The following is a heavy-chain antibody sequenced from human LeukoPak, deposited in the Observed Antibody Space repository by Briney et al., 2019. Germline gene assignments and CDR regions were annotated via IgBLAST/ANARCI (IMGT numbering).Heavy chain of an antibody. CDR3: ARKGIGSSRYQNMDV. J-gene: IGHJ6*03. Sequence: EGSLRLSCAASGLTFSSYAMSWVRQAPGKGPEWVSTISIDGGRTYYADSVKGRFTVSRDTSKNTLYLQMNSLRAEDTAVYYCARKGIGSSRYQNMDVWGKGTTVTVSS. V-gene: IGHV3-23*01. CDR1: GLTFSSYA. D-gene: IGHD6-25*01. CDR2: ISIDGGRT.